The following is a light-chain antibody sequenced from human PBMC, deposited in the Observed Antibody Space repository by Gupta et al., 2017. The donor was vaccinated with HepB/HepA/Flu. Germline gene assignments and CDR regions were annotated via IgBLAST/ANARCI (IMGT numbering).Light chain of an antibody. CDR1: QGSRND. CDR3: IQHKRYPRT. J-gene: IGKJ1*01. CDR2: AAS. V-gene: IGKV1-17*01. Sequence: DIPIPQSPSSLSASVGDRVTITCRASQGSRNDLGWYQQKPGKAPKRLIYAASSLQSGVPSRFSGSGSGTEFTLKISSLEPEDVAIYYCIQHKRYPRTFGQGTKVEIK.